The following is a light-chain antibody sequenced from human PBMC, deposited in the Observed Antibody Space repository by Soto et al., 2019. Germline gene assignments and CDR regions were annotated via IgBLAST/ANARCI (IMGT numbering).Light chain of an antibody. J-gene: IGLJ1*01. V-gene: IGLV2-14*03. CDR2: DVS. CDR3: SSYTSSSTHV. Sequence: QSALTQPASVSGSPGQSVTISCTGTSCDVGAYTFVSWYQQHPDKVPKLMIFDVSRRPSGVSDRFSGSKSGNTASLTICGLLPEDEADYYCSSYTSSSTHVFGSGTKVTVL. CDR1: SCDVGAYTF.